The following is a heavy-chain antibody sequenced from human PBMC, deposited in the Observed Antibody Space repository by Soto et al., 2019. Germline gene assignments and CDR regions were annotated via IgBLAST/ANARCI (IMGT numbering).Heavy chain of an antibody. CDR2: ISSRSSYI. D-gene: IGHD3-10*01. CDR3: AILLVWFGELLGPVDY. Sequence: PGGSLRLSCAASGFTFSSYSMNWVRQAPGKGLEWVSSISSRSSYIHYADSVKGRFTISRDNAKSSLYLQMNSLRAEDTAVYYCAILLVWFGELLGPVDYWGQGTLVTVYS. V-gene: IGHV3-21*06. CDR1: GFTFSSYS. J-gene: IGHJ4*02.